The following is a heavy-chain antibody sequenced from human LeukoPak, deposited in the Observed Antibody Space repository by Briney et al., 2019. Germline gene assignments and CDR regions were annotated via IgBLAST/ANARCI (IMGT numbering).Heavy chain of an antibody. J-gene: IGHJ3*02. Sequence: SVKVSCKASGYTFTNYYVHWVRQAPGQGLEWMGGIIPIFGTANYAQKFQGRVTITADESTSTAYMELSSLRSEDTAVYYCAREGYYYGSGSYNIWGQGTMVTVSS. CDR2: IIPIFGTA. D-gene: IGHD3-10*01. V-gene: IGHV1-69*13. CDR1: GYTFTNYY. CDR3: AREGYYYGSGSYNI.